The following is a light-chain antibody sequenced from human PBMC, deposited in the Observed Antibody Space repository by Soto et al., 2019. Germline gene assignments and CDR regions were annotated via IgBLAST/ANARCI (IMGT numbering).Light chain of an antibody. CDR3: SAWDDSLSGPV. Sequence: QSVLTQPPSASGTPGQRVTISCSGSSSNIGSNYVYWYRQLPGTAPNVLIYRNDERPSGVPDRFSGSKSGSSASLAISGLRSEDEADYSSSAWDDSLSGPVFGRGTKLTVL. V-gene: IGLV1-47*01. CDR2: RND. J-gene: IGLJ3*02. CDR1: SSNIGSNY.